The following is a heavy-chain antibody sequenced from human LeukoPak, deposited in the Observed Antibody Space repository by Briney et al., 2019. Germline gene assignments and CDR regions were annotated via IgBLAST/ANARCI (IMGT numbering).Heavy chain of an antibody. CDR1: GFTFSSYG. V-gene: IGHV3-23*01. D-gene: IGHD3-22*01. CDR3: AKVDFYDTSGYYGPTFLDY. Sequence: GGTLRLSCAVSGFTFSSYGMSWVRQAPGKGLEWVSAISGSGGSTYYADSVKGRFTISRDNSKNTLYLQMNSLRAEDTAVYYCAKVDFYDTSGYYGPTFLDYWGQGTLVTVSS. CDR2: ISGSGGST. J-gene: IGHJ4*02.